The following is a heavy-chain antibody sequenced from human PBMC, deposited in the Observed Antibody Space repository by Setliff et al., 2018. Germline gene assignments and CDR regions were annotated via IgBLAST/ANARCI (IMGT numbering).Heavy chain of an antibody. Sequence: ASVKVSCKASGYTFTSHYMHWVRQAPGLGLEWMGTINPSSGRTSYAQKFQGRVTMTRDTSTSTVYMDMSSLRSEDTAVYYCARGVFPYHYEGAFYIWGQGTMVTVSS. J-gene: IGHJ3*02. CDR3: ARGVFPYHYEGAFYI. CDR1: GYTFTSHY. D-gene: IGHD3-22*01. CDR2: INPSSGRT. V-gene: IGHV1-46*01.